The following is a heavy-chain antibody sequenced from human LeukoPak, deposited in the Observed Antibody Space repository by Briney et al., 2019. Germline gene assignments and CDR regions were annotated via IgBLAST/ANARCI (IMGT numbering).Heavy chain of an antibody. D-gene: IGHD3-10*01. CDR1: GSTLTTIS. Sequence: ASVTVSCTVSGSTLTTISIDWVRQAPGKGLEWMGSLSPRDGETSHAQKFKGRFNMTADTATDIAYMEMSSLESGDTAVYYCATGAMVYDFWGQGTLVTVS. V-gene: IGHV1-24*01. CDR3: ATGAMVYDF. CDR2: LSPRDGET. J-gene: IGHJ4*02.